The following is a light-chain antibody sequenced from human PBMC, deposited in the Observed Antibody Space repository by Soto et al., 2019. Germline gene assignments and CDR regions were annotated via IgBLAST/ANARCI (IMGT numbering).Light chain of an antibody. CDR3: QQLNSYPFT. Sequence: DIQLTQSPSFLSASVGDRVTITCRASQGISSYLAWYQQRPGKAPKLLIYAASTLQSGVPSRFSGSGSGTDFTLTISSPQPEDFATYRCQQLNSYPFTFGPGTKVDIK. J-gene: IGKJ3*01. CDR2: AAS. V-gene: IGKV1-9*01. CDR1: QGISSY.